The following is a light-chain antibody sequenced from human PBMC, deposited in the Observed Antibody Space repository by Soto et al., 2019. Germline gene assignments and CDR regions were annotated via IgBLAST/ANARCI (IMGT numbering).Light chain of an antibody. J-gene: IGLJ1*01. CDR1: RNDVGGYDY. CDR3: SSYAGSNTRV. Sequence: QSVLTQPASVSGSPGQSVTISCTGTRNDVGGYDYVSWYQHHPGKAPKLIISEVVQRPSGVPNRFSGSKSGNTASLTISGLQAADEADYFCSSYAGSNTRVFGTGTKVTVL. CDR2: EVV. V-gene: IGLV2-8*01.